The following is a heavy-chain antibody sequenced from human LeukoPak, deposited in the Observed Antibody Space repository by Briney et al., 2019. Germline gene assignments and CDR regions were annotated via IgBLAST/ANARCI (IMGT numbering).Heavy chain of an antibody. Sequence: SDTLSLTCTVSGASISSTSYYWGWIRQPPGKGLEWIGSTYYRGTTYYNPSLKSRVTISVDTSKNQFSLQLSSVTAADTAVYYCARASPLDYDILTGYYLSNYYYYYMDVWGKGTTVTISS. CDR2: TYYRGTT. CDR3: ARASPLDYDILTGYYLSNYYYYYMDV. CDR1: GASISSTSYY. J-gene: IGHJ6*03. D-gene: IGHD3-9*01. V-gene: IGHV4-39*07.